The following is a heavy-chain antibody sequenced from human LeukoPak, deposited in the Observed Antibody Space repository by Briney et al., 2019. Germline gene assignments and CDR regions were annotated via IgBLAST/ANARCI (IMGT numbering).Heavy chain of an antibody. CDR3: ARVIAVAGRRADAFDI. D-gene: IGHD6-19*01. Sequence: SETLSLTCTVSGGSTSSYYWSWIRQPPGKGLEWIGYIYYSGSTNYNPSLKSRVTISVDTSKNQFSLKLSSVTAADTAMYYCARVIAVAGRRADAFDIWGQGTMVTVSS. V-gene: IGHV4-59*01. CDR2: IYYSGST. J-gene: IGHJ3*02. CDR1: GGSTSSYY.